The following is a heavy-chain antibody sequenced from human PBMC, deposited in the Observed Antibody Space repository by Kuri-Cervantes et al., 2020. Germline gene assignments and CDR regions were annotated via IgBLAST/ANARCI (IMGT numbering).Heavy chain of an antibody. CDR2: ISYEGSNK. D-gene: IGHD2-15*01. Sequence: GGSRRPSCAASGFTFSSYGMHWVRQLPGKGLEWVAVISYEGSNKYYADSGRGRFTISRDNSKNTLYLQMNSLRAEDTAVYYCAREGCGSDYYGMDVWGQGTTVTVSS. J-gene: IGHJ6*02. CDR3: AREGCGSDYYGMDV. CDR1: GFTFSSYG. V-gene: IGHV3-30*03.